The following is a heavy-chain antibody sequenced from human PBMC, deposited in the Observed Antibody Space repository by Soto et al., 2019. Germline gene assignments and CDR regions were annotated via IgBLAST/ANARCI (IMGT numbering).Heavy chain of an antibody. V-gene: IGHV1-69*13. CDR3: ARPYSSSWSNYYYYGMDV. D-gene: IGHD6-13*01. CDR1: GGTFSSYA. CDR2: IIPIFGTA. J-gene: IGHJ6*02. Sequence: SVKVSCKASGGTFSSYAISWVRQAPGQGLEWMGGIIPIFGTANYAQKFQGRVTITADESTSTAYMELSSLRSEDTAVYYCARPYSSSWSNYYYYGMDVWGQGTTVTVSS.